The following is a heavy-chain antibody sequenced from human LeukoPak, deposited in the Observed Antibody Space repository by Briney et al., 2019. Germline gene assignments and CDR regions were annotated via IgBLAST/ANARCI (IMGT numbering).Heavy chain of an antibody. J-gene: IGHJ4*02. V-gene: IGHV4-39*01. Sequence: GSLRLSCAASGFTFSSYAMSWVRQPPGKGLEWIGSIYYSGSTYYNPSLKSRVTISVDTSKNQFSLKLSSVTAADTAVYYCARRQDSMFDYWGQGTLVTVSS. CDR1: GFTFSSYA. D-gene: IGHD2/OR15-2a*01. CDR3: ARRQDSMFDY. CDR2: IYYSGST.